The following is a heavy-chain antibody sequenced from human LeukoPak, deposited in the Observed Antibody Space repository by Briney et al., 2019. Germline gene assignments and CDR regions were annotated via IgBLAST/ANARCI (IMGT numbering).Heavy chain of an antibody. Sequence: GGSLRLSCAASGFTFSSYWMHWVRQAPGEGLVWVSHISGDGSSTSYVDSVKGRFTISRDNAKNTLYLQMNSLRAEDTAVYYCARGQSQRLVNWLDPWGQGTLVTVSS. CDR3: ARGQSQRLVNWLDP. CDR1: GFTFSSYW. J-gene: IGHJ5*02. V-gene: IGHV3-74*01. CDR2: ISGDGSST. D-gene: IGHD6-13*01.